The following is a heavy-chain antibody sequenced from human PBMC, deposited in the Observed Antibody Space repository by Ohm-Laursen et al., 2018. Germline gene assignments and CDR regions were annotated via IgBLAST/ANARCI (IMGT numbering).Heavy chain of an antibody. J-gene: IGHJ4*02. CDR1: GGSISNYY. CDR3: AVSEVRYSFTYLADF. V-gene: IGHV4-4*07. Sequence: GTLSLTCTVSGGSISNYYWSWIRQPAGKGLEWIGRMYATGSSNYNPSLNSRVTMSVDTSRNQFSLKLTSVTAADTAVYYCAVSEVRYSFTYLADFWGQGTLVTVSS. CDR2: MYATGSS. D-gene: IGHD3-9*01.